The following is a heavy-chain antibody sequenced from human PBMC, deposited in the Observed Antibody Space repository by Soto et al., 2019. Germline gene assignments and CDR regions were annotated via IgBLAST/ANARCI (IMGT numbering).Heavy chain of an antibody. Sequence: QVQLVESGGGVVQPGRSLRLSCAASGFTFSSYAMHWVRQAPGKGLEWVAVISYDGSNKYYADSVKGRFTISRDNSKNTLYLQMNSLRAEDTAVYYCERDLRPDAFDIWGQGTMVTVSS. V-gene: IGHV3-30-3*01. CDR2: ISYDGSNK. J-gene: IGHJ3*02. CDR1: GFTFSSYA. D-gene: IGHD5-12*01. CDR3: ERDLRPDAFDI.